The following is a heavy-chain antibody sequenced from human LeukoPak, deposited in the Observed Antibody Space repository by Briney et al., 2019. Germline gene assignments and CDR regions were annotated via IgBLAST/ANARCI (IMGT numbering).Heavy chain of an antibody. V-gene: IGHV4-39*07. D-gene: IGHD3-16*01. CDR1: GGSISSSSYY. CDR2: IYYSGST. J-gene: IGHJ4*02. Sequence: PSETLSLTCTVSGGSISSSSYYWGWIRQPPGKGLEWIGSIYYSGSTYYNPSLKSRVTISVDTSKNQFSLKLSSATAADTAVYYCARVNGGVMGDDYFDYWGQGTLVTVSS. CDR3: ARVNGGVMGDDYFDY.